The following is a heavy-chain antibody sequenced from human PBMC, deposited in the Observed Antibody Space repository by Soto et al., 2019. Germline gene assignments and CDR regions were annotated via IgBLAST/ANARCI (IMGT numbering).Heavy chain of an antibody. V-gene: IGHV1-3*05. Sequence: QVQLVQSGAEEKTPGASVKVSCKASGYTFTSYAMHWVRQAPGQRLEWMGWINAGNGNTKYSQKFQGRVTITRDTSASTAYMELSSLRSEDTAVYYCARGSGYYYWDDYWGQGTLVTVSS. CDR1: GYTFTSYA. CDR2: INAGNGNT. CDR3: ARGSGYYYWDDY. D-gene: IGHD3-22*01. J-gene: IGHJ4*02.